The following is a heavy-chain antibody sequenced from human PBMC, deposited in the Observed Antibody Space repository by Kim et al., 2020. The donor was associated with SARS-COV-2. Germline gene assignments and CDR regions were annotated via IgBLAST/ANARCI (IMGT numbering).Heavy chain of an antibody. CDR2: IVPVSATP. CDR3: ARVVSPFFYGLDV. V-gene: IGHV1-69*13. Sequence: SVKVSCKASGGNFRSYGITWVRQAPGQGLEWMGGIVPVSATPNYAPMFQGRVTITADDSTKTAYMELGSLKSEDTAVYYCARVVSPFFYGLDVWGQGTTVTVPS. D-gene: IGHD3-3*01. CDR1: GGNFRSYG. J-gene: IGHJ6*02.